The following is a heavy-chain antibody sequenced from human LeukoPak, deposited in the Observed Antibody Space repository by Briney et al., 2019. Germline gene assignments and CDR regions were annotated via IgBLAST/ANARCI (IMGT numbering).Heavy chain of an antibody. CDR3: ARHQDPYYYDSSGSDY. Sequence: GESLKIYCKGSGYSFTCYWIGWVRQMPGKGLEWMGIIYPGDSDTRYSPSFQGQVTISADKSISTAYLQWSSLKASDTAMYYCARHQDPYYYDSSGSDYWGQGTLVTVSS. J-gene: IGHJ4*02. CDR1: GYSFTCYW. D-gene: IGHD3-22*01. CDR2: IYPGDSDT. V-gene: IGHV5-51*01.